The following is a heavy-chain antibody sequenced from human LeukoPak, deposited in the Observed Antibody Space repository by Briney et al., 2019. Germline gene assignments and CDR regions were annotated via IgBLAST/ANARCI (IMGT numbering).Heavy chain of an antibody. Sequence: ASVTVSCKVSVYSLLEVAMHWVRQAPGQGGERVGSFDPEDGEDGETHYAQKFQGRVTMTEDASTDTAYMELNSLRSEDTAVYYCAMTDRYAGRPFDYWAGEPWSPSPQ. CDR2: FDPEDGEDGET. D-gene: IGHD1-1*01. CDR1: VYSLLEVA. V-gene: IGHV1-24*01. J-gene: IGHJ4*02. CDR3: AMTDRYAGRPFDY.